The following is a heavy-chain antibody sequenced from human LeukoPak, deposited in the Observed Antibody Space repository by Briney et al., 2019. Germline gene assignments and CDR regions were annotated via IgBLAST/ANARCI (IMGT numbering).Heavy chain of an antibody. CDR1: GYTFTVYY. CDR3: ARDRDDYSNYLGD. J-gene: IGHJ4*02. V-gene: IGHV1-2*02. Sequence: ASVNVARKAYGYTFTVYYMHWVRQAPGQGLEWMGWINPNIGDTNYAQKFHGRVTMTRDNSNSTAYMELSRLRSDDTAVYYCARDRDDYSNYLGDWGQGTLVTVSS. D-gene: IGHD4-11*01. CDR2: INPNIGDT.